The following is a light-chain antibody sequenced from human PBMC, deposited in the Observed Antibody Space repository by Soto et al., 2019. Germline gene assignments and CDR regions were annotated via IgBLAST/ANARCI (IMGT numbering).Light chain of an antibody. Sequence: DIVVTQSPGTLSLSPGERATLSCLALQSVSSNELAWYHQKPGQAPRHLIYCASSRPTAIPDRVSGSGSGTDVTLTISRLVPDDCAVYYFQQYGSSTLTFGGGTKV. V-gene: IGKV3-20*01. CDR3: QQYGSSTLT. CDR2: CAS. CDR1: QSVSSNE. J-gene: IGKJ4*02.